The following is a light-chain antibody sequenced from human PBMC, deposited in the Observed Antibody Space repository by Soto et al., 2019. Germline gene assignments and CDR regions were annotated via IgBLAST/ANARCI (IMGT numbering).Light chain of an antibody. V-gene: IGKV1-5*03. CDR1: QTISSW. CDR3: QHYNSYSEA. J-gene: IGKJ1*01. Sequence: DIQMTQSPSTLSGSVGDRVTITCGASQTISSWLAWYQQKPGKAPKLLIYKASTLKSGVPSRFSGSGSGTAGTITLSSLQTDDGETYDCQHYNSYSEAFGQGTKVDIK. CDR2: KAS.